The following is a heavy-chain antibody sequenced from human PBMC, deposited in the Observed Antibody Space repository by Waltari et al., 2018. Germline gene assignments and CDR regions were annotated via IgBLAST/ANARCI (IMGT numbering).Heavy chain of an antibody. D-gene: IGHD1-1*01. J-gene: IGHJ4*02. V-gene: IGHV3-23*01. CDR1: GFTCGRYA. Sequence: EVRLLESGGGSVQPGGSLRLSCVGSGFTCGRYAMSWVRQAPGKGLEWVSGISDNSGSTYYADSVKGRFTISRDNFKNTLFLDLNSLRAEDTAAYYCAKSGDNYVVYFDSWGQGSLV. CDR3: AKSGDNYVVYFDS. CDR2: ISDNSGST.